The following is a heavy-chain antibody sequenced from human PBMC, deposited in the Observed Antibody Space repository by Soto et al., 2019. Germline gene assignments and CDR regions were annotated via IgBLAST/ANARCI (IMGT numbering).Heavy chain of an antibody. J-gene: IGHJ4*02. CDR3: VSTINGYFEY. V-gene: IGHV5-51*01. CDR1: GHSFVPHW. D-gene: IGHD3-9*01. Sequence: EVLLAQSGAEVKKPGDSLKISCKGSGHSFVPHWIGWVRQMPGKGLEWMGIIYPGDSETKYSPSFQGQVTISADKSISTAYLQWSSLKASDTALYYCVSTINGYFEYWGQGTLVTVSS. CDR2: IYPGDSET.